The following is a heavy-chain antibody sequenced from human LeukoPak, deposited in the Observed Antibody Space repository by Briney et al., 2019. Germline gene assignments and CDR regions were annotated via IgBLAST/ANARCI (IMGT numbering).Heavy chain of an antibody. CDR2: IYFSGST. CDR1: SGSISSFY. D-gene: IGHD6-13*01. Sequence: SETLSLTCTVSSGSISSFYWSWIRQPPGKGLEWIGYIYFSGSTNYNPSLKSRVTISVDTSKDQFSLKVSSVTAADTAVYFCAAAGIGSWYYLDYWGQGTLVTVSS. J-gene: IGHJ4*02. V-gene: IGHV4-59*01. CDR3: AAAGIGSWYYLDY.